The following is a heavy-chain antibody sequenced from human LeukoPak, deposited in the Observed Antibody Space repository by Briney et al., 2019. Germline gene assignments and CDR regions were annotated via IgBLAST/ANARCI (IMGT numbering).Heavy chain of an antibody. V-gene: IGHV4-4*02. J-gene: IGHJ4*02. CDR1: GGSISSHSW. D-gene: IGHD2/OR15-2a*01. Sequence: SETLSLTCAISGGSISSHSWGSWVRQPPGKGLEWIGEIYHGGDTNYDPSLKSRVSMSVDKSKNHFSLNLNSVTAADTAMYYCASHVTVLGTRGFDYWGQGALVTVSS. CDR2: IYHGGDT. CDR3: ASHVTVLGTRGFDY.